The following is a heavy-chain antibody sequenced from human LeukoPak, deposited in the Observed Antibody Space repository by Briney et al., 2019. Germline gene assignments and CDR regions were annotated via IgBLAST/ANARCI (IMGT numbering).Heavy chain of an antibody. CDR3: AKDLHDYTDGFDY. CDR1: GFTFSSYA. V-gene: IGHV3-30-3*01. CDR2: ISYDGSNK. D-gene: IGHD4-11*01. J-gene: IGHJ4*02. Sequence: GGSLRLSCAASGFTFSSYAMHWVRQAPGKGLEWVAVISYDGSNKYYADSVKGRFTISRDNSKNTLYLQMNSLRAEDTAVYYCAKDLHDYTDGFDYWGQGTLVTVSS.